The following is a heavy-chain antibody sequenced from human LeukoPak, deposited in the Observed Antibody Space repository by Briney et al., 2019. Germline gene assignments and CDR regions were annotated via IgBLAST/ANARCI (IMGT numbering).Heavy chain of an antibody. CDR2: INPNSGGT. Sequence: ASVKVSCKASGYTFTSYYMHWVRQAPGQGLEWMGWINPNSGGTNYAQKFQGRVTMTRDTSISTAYMELSRLRSDDTAVYYCARDGDYDILTGYYKRNWFDPWGQGTLVTVSS. D-gene: IGHD3-9*01. CDR1: GYTFTSYY. CDR3: ARDGDYDILTGYYKRNWFDP. J-gene: IGHJ5*02. V-gene: IGHV1-2*02.